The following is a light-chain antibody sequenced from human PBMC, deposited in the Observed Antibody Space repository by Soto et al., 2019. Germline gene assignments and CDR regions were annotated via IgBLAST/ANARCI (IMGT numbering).Light chain of an antibody. Sequence: IQMTQSPSTLSASVGDRVAITCRASQSIGIWLAWYQKKPGKAPRFLLYKASTLQTGRPSRFSGSGSGTEFTLTISSLQPDEFATDYGQQYNDYSWTFGQGTKVEIK. CDR1: QSIGIW. CDR3: QQYNDYSWT. V-gene: IGKV1-5*03. J-gene: IGKJ1*01. CDR2: KAS.